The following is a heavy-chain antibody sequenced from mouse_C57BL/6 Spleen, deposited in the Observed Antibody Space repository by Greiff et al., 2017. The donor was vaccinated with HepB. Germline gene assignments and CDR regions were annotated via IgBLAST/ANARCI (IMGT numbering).Heavy chain of an antibody. CDR3: ARDPTRITRVYFDY. D-gene: IGHD2-4*01. J-gene: IGHJ2*01. V-gene: IGHV5-4*01. Sequence: EVHLVESGGGLVKPGGSLKLSCAASGFTFSSYAMSWVRQTPEKRLEWVATISDGGSYTYYPDNVKGRFTISRDNAKNNLYLQMSHLKSEDTAMYYCARDPTRITRVYFDYWGQGTTLTVAS. CDR2: ISDGGSYT. CDR1: GFTFSSYA.